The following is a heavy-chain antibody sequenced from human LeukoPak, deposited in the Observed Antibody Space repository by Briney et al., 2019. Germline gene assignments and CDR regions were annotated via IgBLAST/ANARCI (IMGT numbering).Heavy chain of an antibody. V-gene: IGHV1-18*01. Sequence: ASVKVSCKASGYTFTSYGVSWVRQAPGQGLEWMGWISAYNGNTNYAQKLQGRVTMTTDTSTSTAYMELRSLRSDDTAVYYCARDSGGLRIFGVVIFDYWGQGTLVTVSS. CDR2: ISAYNGNT. CDR1: GYTFTSYG. J-gene: IGHJ4*02. CDR3: ARDSGGLRIFGVVIFDY. D-gene: IGHD3-3*01.